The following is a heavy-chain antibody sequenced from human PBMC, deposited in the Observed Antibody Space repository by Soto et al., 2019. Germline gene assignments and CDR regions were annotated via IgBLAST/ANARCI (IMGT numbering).Heavy chain of an antibody. CDR3: ARGDLGYCSGGSCYYYYMDV. D-gene: IGHD2-15*01. Sequence: GASVKVSCKASGGTFSSYTISWVRRAPGQGLEWMGRIIPILGIANYAQKFQGRVTITADKSTSTAYMELSSLRSEDTAVYYCARGDLGYCSGGSCYYYYMDVWGKGTTVTVSS. CDR1: GGTFSSYT. CDR2: IIPILGIA. V-gene: IGHV1-69*02. J-gene: IGHJ6*03.